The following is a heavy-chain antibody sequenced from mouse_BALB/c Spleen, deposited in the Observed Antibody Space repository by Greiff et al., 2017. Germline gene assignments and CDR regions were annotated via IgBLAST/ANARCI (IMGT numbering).Heavy chain of an antibody. Sequence: EVQRVESGGGLVQPGGSMKLSCVASGFTFSNYWMNWVRQSPEKGLEWVAEIRLKSNNYATHYAESVKGRFTISRDDSKSSVYLQMNNLRAEDTGIYYCTRLRDWYFDVWGAGTTVTVSS. CDR1: GFTFSNYW. D-gene: IGHD1-1*01. CDR2: IRLKSNNYAT. J-gene: IGHJ1*01. CDR3: TRLRDWYFDV. V-gene: IGHV6-6*02.